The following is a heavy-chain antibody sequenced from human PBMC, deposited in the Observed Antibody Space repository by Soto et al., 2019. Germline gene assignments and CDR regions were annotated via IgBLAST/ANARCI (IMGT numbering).Heavy chain of an antibody. Sequence: GGSLRLSCAASGFTFSSYAMSWVRQAPGKGLEWVSAISGSGGSTYYADSVKGRFTISRDNSKNTLYLQMNSLRAEDTAVYYCAKDQNYYDSSGYYQPFDYWGQGTLVTVSS. CDR2: ISGSGGST. J-gene: IGHJ4*02. CDR3: AKDQNYYDSSGYYQPFDY. CDR1: GFTFSSYA. V-gene: IGHV3-23*01. D-gene: IGHD3-22*01.